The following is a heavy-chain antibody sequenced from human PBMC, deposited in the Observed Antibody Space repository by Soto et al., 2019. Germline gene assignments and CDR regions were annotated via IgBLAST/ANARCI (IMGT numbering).Heavy chain of an antibody. J-gene: IGHJ4*02. Sequence: QVQLVQSGAEVKKPGSSVKVSCKASGGTFSSYTISWVRQAPGQGLEWMGRIIPILGIANYAQKFQGRVTITADKSTSTADMELSSLRSEDTAVYYCARTYYDLWSGYYTPFDYWGQGTLVTVSS. D-gene: IGHD3-3*01. CDR2: IIPILGIA. CDR1: GGTFSSYT. CDR3: ARTYYDLWSGYYTPFDY. V-gene: IGHV1-69*02.